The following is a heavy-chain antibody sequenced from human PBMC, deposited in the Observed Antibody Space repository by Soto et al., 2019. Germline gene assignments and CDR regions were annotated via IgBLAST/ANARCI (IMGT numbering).Heavy chain of an antibody. J-gene: IGHJ4*02. CDR2: IYYSGST. CDR1: GGSISSYY. D-gene: IGHD4-17*01. CDR3: ARGEYYGELDY. V-gene: IGHV4-59*01. Sequence: QVQLQESGPGLVKPSETLSLTCTVSGGSISSYYWSWIRQPPGKGLEWIGYIYYSGSTNYNPSLKRRVTISRDTSKNQFFLKLSSVTAAATAVYYCARGEYYGELDYWGQGTLVTVSS.